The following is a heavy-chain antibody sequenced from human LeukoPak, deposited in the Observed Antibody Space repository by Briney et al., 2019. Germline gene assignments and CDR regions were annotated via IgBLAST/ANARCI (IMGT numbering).Heavy chain of an antibody. V-gene: IGHV4-34*01. D-gene: IGHD3-10*01. CDR2: INHSGST. J-gene: IGHJ4*02. Sequence: SETLSLTCAVYGGSFSGYYWSWIRQPPGKGLEWIGEINHSGSTNYNPSLKSRVTISVDTSKNQFSLKLSSVTAADTAVYYCARRTSPYYYGSGSPLGYWGQGTLVTVSS. CDR3: ARRTSPYYYGSGSPLGY. CDR1: GGSFSGYY.